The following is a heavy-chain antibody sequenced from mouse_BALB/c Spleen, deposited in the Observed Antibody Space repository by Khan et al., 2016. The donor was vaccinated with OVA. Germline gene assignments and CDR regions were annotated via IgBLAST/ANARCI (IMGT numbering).Heavy chain of an antibody. Sequence: VQLQQSGPELVKPGASVKISCKTSGYTFTEYTIHWVKRSHGKSLEWIGGINPNNGGTNYNQKFKGKATLTVDKSSSTAYMELRSLTSEDSAVYYCARLYFGSTWFAYWGQGTLVTVSA. V-gene: IGHV1-18*01. CDR1: GYTFTEYT. J-gene: IGHJ3*01. CDR3: ARLYFGSTWFAY. CDR2: INPNNGGT. D-gene: IGHD1-1*01.